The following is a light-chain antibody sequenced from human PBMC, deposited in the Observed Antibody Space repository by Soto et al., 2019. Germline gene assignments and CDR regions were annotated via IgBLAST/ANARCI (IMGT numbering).Light chain of an antibody. CDR2: GAS. V-gene: IGKV3-20*01. CDR3: QQYGRSPRT. Sequence: EIVLTQSPGTLSLSPGERVTLSCRASQSVSTSYIAWYQQKPGQAPWLLIYGASSRATGIPDRLSGRASGTDFTLSISRLEPEDFGVYYCQQYGRSPRTFGQGSKVEIK. J-gene: IGKJ1*01. CDR1: QSVSTSY.